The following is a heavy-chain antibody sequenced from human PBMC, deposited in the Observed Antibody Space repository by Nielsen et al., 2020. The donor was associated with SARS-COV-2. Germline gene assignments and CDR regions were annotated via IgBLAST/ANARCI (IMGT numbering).Heavy chain of an antibody. D-gene: IGHD3-3*01. J-gene: IGHJ5*02. V-gene: IGHV3-48*02. CDR3: ARNYKTIFGVVIMGWFDP. Sequence: VRPMPGKGLEWVSYISSSSSTIYYADSVKGRFTISRDNAKNSLYLQMNSLRDEDTAVYYCARNYKTIFGVVIMGWFDPWGQGTLVTVSS. CDR2: ISSSSSTI.